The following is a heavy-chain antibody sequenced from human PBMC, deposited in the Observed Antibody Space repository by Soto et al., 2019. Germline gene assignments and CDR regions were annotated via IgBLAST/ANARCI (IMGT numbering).Heavy chain of an antibody. D-gene: IGHD5-18*01. CDR1: GGSISSSSYY. V-gene: IGHV4-39*01. CDR3: ARTSGYSYGSFDY. CDR2: IYYSGST. Sequence: QLQLQESGPGLVKPSETLSLTCTVSGGSISSSSYYWGWIRQPPGKGLEWIGSIYYSGSTHHNPSRTSRVTISVDTSKNQFSLKLSSVTAADTAVYYCARTSGYSYGSFDYWGQGTLVTVSS. J-gene: IGHJ4*02.